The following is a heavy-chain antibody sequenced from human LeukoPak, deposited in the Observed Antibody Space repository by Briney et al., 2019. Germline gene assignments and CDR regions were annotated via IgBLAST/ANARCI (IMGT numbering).Heavy chain of an antibody. Sequence: GGPLRLSCAASGFTFSSYWMSWVRQAPGKGLEWVANIKKDGSEKYYVDSVKGRFTISRDNAKKSLYLQMNSLGAEDTAVYYCAKDTSPGDYYYYYYMDVWGKGTTVTVSS. CDR2: IKKDGSEK. CDR3: AKDTSPGDYYYYYYMDV. V-gene: IGHV3-7*01. J-gene: IGHJ6*03. CDR1: GFTFSSYW. D-gene: IGHD3-10*01.